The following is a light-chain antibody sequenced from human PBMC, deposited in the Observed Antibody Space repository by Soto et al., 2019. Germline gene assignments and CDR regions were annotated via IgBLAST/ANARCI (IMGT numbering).Light chain of an antibody. J-gene: IGLJ1*01. CDR2: EVS. Sequence: QSALTQPPSASGSPGHSVTISCTGTSSDVGGYNYVSWYQQHPGKAPKLMIYEVSKRPSGVPDRFSGSKSGNTASLTVSGLQAEDEADYYCSSYAGSNNYVFRTRNKVPV. V-gene: IGLV2-8*01. CDR3: SSYAGSNNYV. CDR1: SSDVGGYNY.